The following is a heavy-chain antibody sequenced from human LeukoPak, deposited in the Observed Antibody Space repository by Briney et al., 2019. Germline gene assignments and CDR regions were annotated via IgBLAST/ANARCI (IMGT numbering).Heavy chain of an antibody. CDR1: GYTFTAYY. CDR3: ARALYNWNDVGYDY. D-gene: IGHD1-1*01. Sequence: ASVKASCKASGYTFTAYYIHWVRQAPGQGLEWMGWINPNSGGTNYAQKFQGRVTMTRDTSISSSYMELSSLTSDDAAVYYCARALYNWNDVGYDYWGQGTLVTVSS. V-gene: IGHV1-2*02. CDR2: INPNSGGT. J-gene: IGHJ4*02.